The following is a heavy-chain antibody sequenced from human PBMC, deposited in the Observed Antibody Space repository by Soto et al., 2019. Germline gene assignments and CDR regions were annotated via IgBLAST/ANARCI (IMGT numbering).Heavy chain of an antibody. J-gene: IGHJ5*01. CDR3: ARLIGNSWLVS. CDR2: TYYRSKWGT. D-gene: IGHD2-8*01. V-gene: IGHV6-1*01. CDR1: GDSLSTNTAT. Sequence: SQTLSLTCAISGDSLSTNTATWDWIRQSPSRGLEWLARTYYRSKWGTDYAVSVKGRITINPHTSNTQFSLQLNSVSPDDTAVYYGARLIGNSWLVSSGQGTLFTLSP.